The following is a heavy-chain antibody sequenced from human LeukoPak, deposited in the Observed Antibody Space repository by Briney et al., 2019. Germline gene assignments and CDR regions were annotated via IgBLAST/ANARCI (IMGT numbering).Heavy chain of an antibody. CDR1: GASVGGNH. Sequence: SETLSLTCAVSGASVGGNHWSWIRQSPEKGLEWIGNIFHDGVTDYNPSFKSRVTMLPDTSKNQFSLRLTSVTAADTAVYYCARLSGYYSKRVDYWGQGTLVTVSS. D-gene: IGHD3-22*01. J-gene: IGHJ4*02. CDR2: IFHDGVT. V-gene: IGHV4-59*02. CDR3: ARLSGYYSKRVDY.